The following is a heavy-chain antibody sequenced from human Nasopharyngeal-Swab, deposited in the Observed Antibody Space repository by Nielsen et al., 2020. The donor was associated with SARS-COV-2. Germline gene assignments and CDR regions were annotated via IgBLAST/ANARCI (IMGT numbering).Heavy chain of an antibody. CDR1: GYTFTGYY. J-gene: IGHJ6*02. CDR2: INPNSGGT. V-gene: IGHV1-2*06. CDR3: AREHYDFWSGYLPYYYYGMDV. Sequence: ASVTVSCKASGYTFTGYYMHWVRQAPGQGLEWMGRINPNSGGTNYAQKFQGRVTMTRDTSISTAYMELSRLRSDDTAVYYCAREHYDFWSGYLPYYYYGMDVWGQGTTVTVSS. D-gene: IGHD3-3*01.